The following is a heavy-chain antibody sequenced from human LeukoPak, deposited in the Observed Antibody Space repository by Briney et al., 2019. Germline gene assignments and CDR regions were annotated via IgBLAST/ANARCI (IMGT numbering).Heavy chain of an antibody. CDR2: IIPIFGTA. CDR3: ASLGKWELLDAYYFDY. J-gene: IGHJ4*02. CDR1: GYTFTNFG. Sequence: SVKVSCKASGYTFTNFGISWVRQAPGQGLEWMGGIIPIFGTANYAQKFQGRVTITADESTSTAYMELSSLRSEDTAVYYCASLGKWELLDAYYFDYWGQGTLVTVSS. V-gene: IGHV1-69*13. D-gene: IGHD1-26*01.